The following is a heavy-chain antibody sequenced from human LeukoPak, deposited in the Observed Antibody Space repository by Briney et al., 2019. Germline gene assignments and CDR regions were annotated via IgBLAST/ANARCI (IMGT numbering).Heavy chain of an antibody. CDR3: ARAGCNGGVCLYYFDY. D-gene: IGHD2-8*02. CDR1: GFTVSTNY. CDR2: IYSGGTT. J-gene: IGHJ4*02. Sequence: GGSLRLSCAASGFTVSTNYMNWVRQAPGKGLEWVSVIYSGGTTYYADSVKGRFTISRDNSKNTLYLQVNSLRVEDTAVYYCARAGCNGGVCLYYFDYWGQGTLVTVSS. V-gene: IGHV3-66*01.